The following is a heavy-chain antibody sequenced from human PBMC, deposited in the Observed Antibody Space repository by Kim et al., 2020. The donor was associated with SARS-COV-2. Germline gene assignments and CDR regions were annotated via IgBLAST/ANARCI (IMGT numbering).Heavy chain of an antibody. Sequence: SETLSLTCGVYGGSFSGYYWSWVRQTPGQGLEWIGEINHGGSTNYKSSLKSRVTISVDTSRNQFSLKVTSVTAADTAVYYCARGMRYSNGWYATAPFDYWGQGSLVTLSS. V-gene: IGHV4-34*01. CDR3: ARGMRYSNGWYATAPFDY. CDR1: GGSFSGYY. J-gene: IGHJ4*02. CDR2: INHGGST. D-gene: IGHD6-19*01.